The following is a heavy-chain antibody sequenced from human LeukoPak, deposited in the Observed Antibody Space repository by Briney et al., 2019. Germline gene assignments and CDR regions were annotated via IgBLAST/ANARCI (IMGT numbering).Heavy chain of an antibody. CDR2: IIPIFGTA. V-gene: IGHV1-69*13. D-gene: IGHD6-19*01. Sequence: ASVKVSCKASGGTFSSYAISWVRQAPGQGLEWMGGIIPIFGTANYAQKFQGRVTITADESTSTAYMELSSLRSEDTAVYYCARDTRSGWYWFDPWGQGTLVTVSS. CDR1: GGTFSSYA. CDR3: ARDTRSGWYWFDP. J-gene: IGHJ5*02.